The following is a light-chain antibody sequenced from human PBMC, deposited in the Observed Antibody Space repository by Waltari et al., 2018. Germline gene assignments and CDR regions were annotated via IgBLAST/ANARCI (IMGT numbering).Light chain of an antibody. CDR2: WAS. CDR1: QSVLHSSNNKNY. J-gene: IGKJ2*01. Sequence: DIVMTQSPDSLAVSLGERATINCKSSQSVLHSSNNKNYLAWYQQKPGQPPKLLIYWASTRESGVPDRFSGSGSGTDFTLTISSLQAEDVAVYYCQQYYSVPYTFGQGTKLAIK. V-gene: IGKV4-1*01. CDR3: QQYYSVPYT.